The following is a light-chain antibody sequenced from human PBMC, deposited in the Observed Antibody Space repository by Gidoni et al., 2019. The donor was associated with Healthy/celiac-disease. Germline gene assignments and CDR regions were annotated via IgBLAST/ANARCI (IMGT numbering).Light chain of an antibody. V-gene: IGKV3-20*01. Sequence: IVLTQAPATLSSSPGEGATLSCRASQSVSSSYLAWYQQKPGQAPRLLIYGESSRATGIPDRFSGSGSGTDFTLTISRLDPEDLAVYYCQQYGSSGLTFGGGTKVEIK. CDR2: GES. CDR3: QQYGSSGLT. CDR1: QSVSSSY. J-gene: IGKJ4*01.